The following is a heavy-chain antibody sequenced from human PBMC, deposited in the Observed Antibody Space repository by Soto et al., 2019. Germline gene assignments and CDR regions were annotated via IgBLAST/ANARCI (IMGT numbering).Heavy chain of an antibody. CDR3: ARHTSTINLHFDP. Sequence: SETLSLTCTVSGGSISSSSYYWGWIRQPPGKGLEWIGSIYYTGSTYYNPSLKSRVTMSVDASDNQVSLKLNSVTAADTAVYYCARHTSTINLHFDPWGQGTTVTVSS. CDR1: GGSISSSSYY. D-gene: IGHD5-12*01. J-gene: IGHJ5*02. V-gene: IGHV4-39*01. CDR2: IYYTGST.